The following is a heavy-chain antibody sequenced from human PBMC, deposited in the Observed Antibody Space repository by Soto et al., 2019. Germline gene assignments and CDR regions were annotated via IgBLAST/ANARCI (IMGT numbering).Heavy chain of an antibody. CDR1: GFTFSSYS. CDR2: ISSSSSYI. Sequence: EVQLVESGGGLVKPGGSLRLSCAASGFTFSSYSMNWVRQAPGKGLEWVSSISSSSSYIYYADSVKGRFTISRDNAKNSLYLQMNGLRAEDTAVYYCARAYYDSSALRGYYYYYGMDVWGQGTTVTVSS. D-gene: IGHD3-22*01. J-gene: IGHJ6*02. V-gene: IGHV3-21*01. CDR3: ARAYYDSSALRGYYYYYGMDV.